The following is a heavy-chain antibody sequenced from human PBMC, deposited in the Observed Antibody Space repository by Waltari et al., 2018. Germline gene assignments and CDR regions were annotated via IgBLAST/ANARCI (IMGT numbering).Heavy chain of an antibody. CDR3: ARSQSMDV. Sequence: EVQLVESGGGLVQPGGSLRLSCAASGFTFSDYWMHWVRQAPGKGLVWVSRINRDGSSTDYADSVKGRFTISRDNAKNTLYLQMNGLRAEDTAVYYCARSQSMDVWGRGSTVIVSS. J-gene: IGHJ6*03. CDR1: GFTFSDYW. V-gene: IGHV3-74*01. CDR2: INRDGSST.